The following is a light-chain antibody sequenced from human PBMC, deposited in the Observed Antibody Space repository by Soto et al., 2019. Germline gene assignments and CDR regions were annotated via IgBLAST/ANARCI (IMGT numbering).Light chain of an antibody. V-gene: IGLV1-44*01. CDR2: STF. CDR3: ATWDDPLNGDVV. CDR1: SSNIGSNT. J-gene: IGLJ2*01. Sequence: QSVLTQPPSASGTPGQRVTISCSGGSSNIGSNTVNWYQQLPGTAPRLLIYSTFQRPSGVPDRFSGSKSGTSASLAINGLQSEDEADYYCATWDDPLNGDVVFGGGTKVTVL.